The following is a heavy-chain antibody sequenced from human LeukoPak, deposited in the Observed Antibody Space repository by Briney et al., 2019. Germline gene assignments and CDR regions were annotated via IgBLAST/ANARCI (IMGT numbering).Heavy chain of an antibody. D-gene: IGHD6-19*01. CDR1: RFTLSSYW. CDR3: ARETPDSSGWD. CDR2: IKRDGSQK. J-gene: IGHJ4*02. V-gene: IGHV3-7*01. Sequence: GGSLRLSCAASRFTLSSYWMSWVRQAPGKGLEWVANIKRDGSQKYYVDSVKGRFTISRDNAKNSLYLQMNSLRAEDTAVYYCARETPDSSGWDWGQGTLVTVSS.